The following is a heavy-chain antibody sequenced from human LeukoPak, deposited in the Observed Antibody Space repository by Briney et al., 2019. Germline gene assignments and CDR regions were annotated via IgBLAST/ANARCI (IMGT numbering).Heavy chain of an antibody. CDR2: ISYDGSNK. CDR1: GFTFSIYS. CDR3: ARVGARLGAFDI. J-gene: IGHJ3*02. D-gene: IGHD6-25*01. V-gene: IGHV3-30*04. Sequence: GGSLRLSCVASGFTFSIYSMHWVRQAPGKGLEWVALISYDGSNKYYADSVKGRFTISRDNAKNTLYVQMNSLRAEDTAVYYCARVGARLGAFDIWGQGTMVTVSS.